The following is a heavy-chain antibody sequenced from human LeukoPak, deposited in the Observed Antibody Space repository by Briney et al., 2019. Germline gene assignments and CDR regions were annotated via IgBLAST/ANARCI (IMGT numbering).Heavy chain of an antibody. CDR3: ARTKPYSSSFYYYYYMDV. D-gene: IGHD6-6*01. J-gene: IGHJ6*03. CDR1: GYTFTSYG. V-gene: IGHV1-18*01. Sequence: ASVKVSCKASGYTFTSYGISWVRQAPGQGLEWMGWISAYNGNTNYAQKFQGRVTMTRDTSISTAYMELSRLRSDDTAVYYCARTKPYSSSFYYYYYMDVWGKGTTVTVSS. CDR2: ISAYNGNT.